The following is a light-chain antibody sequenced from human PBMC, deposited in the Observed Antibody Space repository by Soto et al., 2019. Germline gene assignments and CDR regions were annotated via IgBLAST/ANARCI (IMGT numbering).Light chain of an antibody. CDR3: QQSNTFPIT. CDR1: QVISSW. Sequence: DIHMTQSPSSVSASVLDIVTITFLASQVISSWLAWYQQKPGKAPNLLIYAASNLQSGVPSRFSASGSGTDFTLTINNLQPEDFATYYCQQSNTFPITFGQGTRLEI. CDR2: AAS. J-gene: IGKJ5*01. V-gene: IGKV1-12*01.